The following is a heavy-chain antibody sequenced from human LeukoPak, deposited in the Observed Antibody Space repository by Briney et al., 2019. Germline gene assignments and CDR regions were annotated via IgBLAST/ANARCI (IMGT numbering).Heavy chain of an antibody. CDR3: TSFVVVTANTDY. V-gene: IGHV3-73*01. CDR2: IRSKANSYAT. J-gene: IGHJ4*02. D-gene: IGHD2-21*02. Sequence: GGSLRLSCAASGFTFSGSAMHWVRQASGKGLEWVGRIRSKANSYATAYAASVKGRFTISRDDSKNTAYLQMNSLKTEDTAVYYCTSFVVVTANTDYWGQGTLVTVSS. CDR1: GFTFSGSA.